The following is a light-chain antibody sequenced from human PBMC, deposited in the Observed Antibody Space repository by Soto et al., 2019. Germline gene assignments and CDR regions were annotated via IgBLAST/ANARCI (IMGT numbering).Light chain of an antibody. CDR2: DVN. CDR1: SSDVGGYNY. Sequence: QSALTQPRSVSGSPGQSVTISCTGTSSDVGGYNYVSWYQQHPGKAPKLMIYDVNKRPSGVPDRFSDSKSDNTASLTISGLQAEDEADYYCCSYAGSYTLVFGGGTKLTVL. J-gene: IGLJ2*01. CDR3: CSYAGSYTLV. V-gene: IGLV2-11*01.